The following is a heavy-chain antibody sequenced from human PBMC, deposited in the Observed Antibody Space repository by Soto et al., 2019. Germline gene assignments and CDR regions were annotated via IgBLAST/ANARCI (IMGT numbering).Heavy chain of an antibody. V-gene: IGHV2-5*02. Sequence: QITLKESGPTLVKPTQTLTLTCTFSGFSLSTSGEGVHWIRQPPGKALEWLGYIYWDEDNRYSPSLKSRLTITKDTSKNQVVLTMTNVDPADTATYYCAHRTLHKGERDYWGQGTLVTVSS. J-gene: IGHJ4*02. D-gene: IGHD1-1*01. CDR3: AHRTLHKGERDY. CDR1: GFSLSTSGEG. CDR2: IYWDEDN.